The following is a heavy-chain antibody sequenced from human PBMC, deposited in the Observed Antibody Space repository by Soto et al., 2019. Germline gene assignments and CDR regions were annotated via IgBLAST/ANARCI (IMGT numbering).Heavy chain of an antibody. D-gene: IGHD2-15*01. CDR1: GFTFSSYG. CDR3: AKAKPGCSGGSCFSPSTY. V-gene: IGHV3-30*18. CDR2: ISYDGSNK. J-gene: IGHJ4*02. Sequence: GGSLRLSCAASGFTFSSYGMHWVRQAPGKGLEWVAVISYDGSNKYYADSVKGRFTISRDNSKNTLYLQMNSLRAEDTAVYYCAKAKPGCSGGSCFSPSTYWGQGTLVTVSS.